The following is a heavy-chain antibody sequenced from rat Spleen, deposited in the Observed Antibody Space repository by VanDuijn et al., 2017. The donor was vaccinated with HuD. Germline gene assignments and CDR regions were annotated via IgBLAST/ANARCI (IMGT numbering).Heavy chain of an antibody. V-gene: IGHV5-25*01. D-gene: IGHD1-1*01. CDR2: VSHDGVNT. Sequence: EVQLVESGGGLVQSGRSMKLSCAVSGLTFNNYYMAWVRQAPTKGLEWVASVSHDGVNTYYRDSVKGRFTISRDNAKSTLYLQKDSLRSEDTATYYCARSDGVHYYLPFADWGQGTLVTASS. CDR3: ARSDGVHYYLPFAD. CDR1: GLTFNNYY. J-gene: IGHJ3*01.